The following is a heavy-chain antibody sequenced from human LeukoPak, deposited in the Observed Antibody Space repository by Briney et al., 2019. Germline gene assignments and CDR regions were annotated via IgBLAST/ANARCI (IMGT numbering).Heavy chain of an antibody. Sequence: GGSLRLSCAASGFTFSSYGMHWVRQAPGKGLEWVAVISYDGSNKYYADSVKGRFTISRDNSKNTPYLQMNSLRAEDTAVYYCAKDSSAFDYWGQGTLSPSPQ. J-gene: IGHJ4*02. D-gene: IGHD6-19*01. CDR2: ISYDGSNK. V-gene: IGHV3-30*18. CDR1: GFTFSSYG. CDR3: AKDSSAFDY.